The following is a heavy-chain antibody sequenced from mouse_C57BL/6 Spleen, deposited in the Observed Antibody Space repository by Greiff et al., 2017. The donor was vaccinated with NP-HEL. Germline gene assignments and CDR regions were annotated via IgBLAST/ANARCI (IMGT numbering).Heavy chain of an antibody. J-gene: IGHJ4*01. D-gene: IGHD2-1*01. Sequence: EVKLMESGPGLVKPSQSLSLTCSVTGYSITSGYYWNWIRQFPGNKLEWMGYISYDGSNNYNPSLKNRISITRDTSKNQFFLKLNSVTTEDTATYYCARDGNYKIYAMDYWGQGTSVTVSS. CDR1: GYSITSGYY. CDR3: ARDGNYKIYAMDY. CDR2: ISYDGSN. V-gene: IGHV3-6*01.